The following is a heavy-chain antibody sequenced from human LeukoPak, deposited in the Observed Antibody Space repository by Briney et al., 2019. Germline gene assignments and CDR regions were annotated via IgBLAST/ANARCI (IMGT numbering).Heavy chain of an antibody. V-gene: IGHV3-30*02. D-gene: IGHD6-19*01. CDR2: IRYDGSNK. CDR3: GKAGNEAVAMFDY. Sequence: PGGSLRLSCAASGFTFSSYGMHWVRQAPGKGLEWVAFIRYDGSNKYYADSVKGRFTISRDNSKNTLYLQMNSLRAEDTAVYYCGKAGNEAVAMFDYWGRGTLVTVSS. J-gene: IGHJ4*02. CDR1: GFTFSSYG.